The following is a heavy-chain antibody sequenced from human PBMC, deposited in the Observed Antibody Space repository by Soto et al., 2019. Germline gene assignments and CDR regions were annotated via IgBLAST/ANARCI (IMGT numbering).Heavy chain of an antibody. Sequence: EVQLVESGGGLVQPGGSLKLSCAASGFTFSGSAMHWVRQASGKGLEWVGRIRSKANSYATAYAASVKGRFTISRDDSKNTAYLQMNSLKTEDTAVYYCTRHGGVAGQRVRYYWGQGTLVTVSS. CDR3: TRHGGVAGQRVRYY. CDR1: GFTFSGSA. D-gene: IGHD6-13*01. J-gene: IGHJ4*02. V-gene: IGHV3-73*02. CDR2: IRSKANSYAT.